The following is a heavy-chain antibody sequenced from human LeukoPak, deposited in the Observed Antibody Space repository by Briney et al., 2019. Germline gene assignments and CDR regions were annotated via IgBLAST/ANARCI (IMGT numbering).Heavy chain of an antibody. CDR2: INPNSGGT. CDR1: GYTFTGYY. J-gene: IGHJ3*02. D-gene: IGHD3-22*01. CDR3: ARETIGYYDSSGYAFDI. Sequence: ASVKVSCKASGYTFTGYYMHWVRQAPGQGLEWMGRINPNSGGTNYAQKFQGRVTMTRDTSISTAYMELSRLRSDDTAVYYCARETIGYYDSSGYAFDIWGQGTMVTVSS. V-gene: IGHV1-2*06.